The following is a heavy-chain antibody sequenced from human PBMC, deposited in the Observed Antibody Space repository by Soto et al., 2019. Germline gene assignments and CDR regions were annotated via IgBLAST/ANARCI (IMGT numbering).Heavy chain of an antibody. CDR3: ARDGKVDGSNQAYYFDY. CDR2: IIPIFGTA. CDR1: GGTFSSYA. D-gene: IGHD1-1*01. Sequence: QVQLVQSGAEVKKPGSSVKVSCKASGGTFSSYAISWVRQAPGQGLEWMGGIIPIFGTANYAQKFQGRVTITADESTSTAYMELSSLRSEDTAVYYCARDGKVDGSNQAYYFDYWGQGTLVTVSS. J-gene: IGHJ4*02. V-gene: IGHV1-69*01.